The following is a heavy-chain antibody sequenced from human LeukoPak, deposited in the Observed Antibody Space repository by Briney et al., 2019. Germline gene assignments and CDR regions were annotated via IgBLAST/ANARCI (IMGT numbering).Heavy chain of an antibody. CDR3: ARAHYYGSGSCDY. CDR2: INWNGGTT. V-gene: IGHV3-20*04. J-gene: IGHJ4*02. D-gene: IGHD3-10*01. Sequence: GRSLRLSCTASGFTFDDYGMTWVRQAPGKGLEWVSGINWNGGTTGYADSVRGRFTMSRDNAKNSLFLQMNSLRAEDTALYYCARAHYYGSGSCDYWGQGTLVTVSS. CDR1: GFTFDDYG.